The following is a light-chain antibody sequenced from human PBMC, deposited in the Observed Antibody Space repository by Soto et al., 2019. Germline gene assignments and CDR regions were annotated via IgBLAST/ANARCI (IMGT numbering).Light chain of an antibody. CDR2: AAS. CDR3: QQYKSWTRT. CDR1: QGISSY. Sequence: DIQLTQSPSFVSASVGDRVTITSRASQGISSYLAWYQQKPGKAPKLLIYAASTLQSGVPSRFSGSASGTDFTLTISSLQPEDFATYYCQQYKSWTRTFGQGTKVDI. V-gene: IGKV1-9*01. J-gene: IGKJ1*01.